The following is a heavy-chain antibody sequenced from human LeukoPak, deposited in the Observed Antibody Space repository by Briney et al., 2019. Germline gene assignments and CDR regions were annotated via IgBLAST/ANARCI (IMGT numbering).Heavy chain of an antibody. J-gene: IGHJ3*02. CDR1: GGSISSSSYY. V-gene: IGHV4-39*01. CDR2: IYYSGST. CDR3: ASPKWNGAFDI. D-gene: IGHD1-1*01. Sequence: PSETLSLTCTVSGGSISSSSYYWGWIRQPPGKGLEWIGSIYYSGSTYYNPSLKSRVTISVDTSKNQFSLKLSSVTAADTAVYYCASPKWNGAFDIWGQGTMVTVSS.